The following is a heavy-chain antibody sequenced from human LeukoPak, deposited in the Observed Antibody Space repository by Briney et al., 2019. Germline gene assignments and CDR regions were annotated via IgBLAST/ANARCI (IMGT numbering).Heavy chain of an antibody. V-gene: IGHV3-33*01. Sequence: GGSLTLSCAASGFTFSSYGMHWVRQAPGKGLEWVAVIWYDGSNKYYADSVKGRFTISRDNSKNTLYLQMNSLRAEDTAVYYCARSPTYYYGMDVWGQGTTVTVSS. CDR1: GFTFSSYG. CDR3: ARSPTYYYGMDV. J-gene: IGHJ6*02. CDR2: IWYDGSNK.